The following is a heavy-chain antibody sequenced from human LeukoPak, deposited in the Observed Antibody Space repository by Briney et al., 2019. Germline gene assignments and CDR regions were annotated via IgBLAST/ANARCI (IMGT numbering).Heavy chain of an antibody. CDR3: ARDGMTTVTLYYFDY. CDR2: ISSSSTYI. Sequence: GGSLRLSCAASGFTFSSYSMNWVRQAPGKGLEWVSSISSSSTYIYYADSVKGRFTISRDNAKNSLYLQMSSLRAEDTAVYYCARDGMTTVTLYYFDYWGQGTLVTVSS. J-gene: IGHJ4*02. D-gene: IGHD4-17*01. V-gene: IGHV3-21*01. CDR1: GFTFSSYS.